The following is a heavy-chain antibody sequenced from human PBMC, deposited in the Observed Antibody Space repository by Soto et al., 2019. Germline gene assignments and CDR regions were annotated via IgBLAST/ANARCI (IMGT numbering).Heavy chain of an antibody. CDR2: ISSNGGST. J-gene: IGHJ5*02. D-gene: IGHD3-22*01. CDR1: GFTFSSYA. V-gene: IGHV3-64D*06. CDR3: VKEGYYYDSSGYYYGWFDP. Sequence: LRLSCSASGFTFSSYAMHWVRQAPGKGLEYVSAISSNGGSTYYADSVKGRFTISRDNSKNTLYLQMSSLRAEDTAVYYCVKEGYYYDSSGYYYGWFDPWGQGTLVTVSS.